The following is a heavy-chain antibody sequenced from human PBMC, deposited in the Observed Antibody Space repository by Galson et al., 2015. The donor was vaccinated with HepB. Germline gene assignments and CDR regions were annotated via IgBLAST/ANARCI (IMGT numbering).Heavy chain of an antibody. CDR3: FWFGGMWIDC. V-gene: IGHV3-23*01. J-gene: IGHJ4*02. D-gene: IGHD3-10*01. CDR1: GFSFSTYD. Sequence: SLRLSCAASGFSFSTYDMSWVRQAPGKGLEWVSGISGSGYSTYYADSVKGRFTISRDNSKNTLYLQMNSLRGDDTALYYCFWFGGMWIDCWGQGSLVTVSS. CDR2: ISGSGYST.